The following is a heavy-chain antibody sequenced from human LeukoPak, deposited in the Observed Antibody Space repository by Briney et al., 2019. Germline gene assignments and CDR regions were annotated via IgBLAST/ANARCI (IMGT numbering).Heavy chain of an antibody. D-gene: IGHD6-13*01. CDR2: IYSSGST. CDR1: GVSISSSSYY. J-gene: IGHJ2*01. Sequence: PWETLSLTCNVSGVSISSSSYYWGWIRQPPGKGLEWIGSIYSSGSTNYNPSLKSRVIMSVDTSKNQFSLKLSSVTAADTAVYYCARVSSSWYQDWYFDLWGRGTLVTVSS. V-gene: IGHV4-39*07. CDR3: ARVSSSWYQDWYFDL.